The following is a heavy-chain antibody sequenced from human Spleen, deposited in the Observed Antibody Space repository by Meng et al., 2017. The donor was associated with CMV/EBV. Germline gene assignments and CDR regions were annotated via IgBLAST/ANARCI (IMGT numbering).Heavy chain of an antibody. J-gene: IGHJ6*02. CDR1: GYIFTSLG. CDR3: ARDIRPNDVWMDV. Sequence: ASVKVSCKASGYIFTSLGISWVRQAPGQGLEWMGWGSTYNGNTNYAQKFQGRLTLTTDSSTTTAYLELRSLTSDDTAVYYCARDIRPNDVWMDVWGQGTTVTVSS. V-gene: IGHV1-18*04. CDR2: GSTYNGNT. D-gene: IGHD3-3*01.